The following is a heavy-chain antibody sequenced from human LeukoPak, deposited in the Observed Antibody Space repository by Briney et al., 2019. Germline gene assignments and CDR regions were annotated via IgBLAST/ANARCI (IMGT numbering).Heavy chain of an antibody. J-gene: IGHJ4*02. D-gene: IGHD3-10*01. CDR1: GFTFSNYW. V-gene: IGHV3-7*02. Sequence: PGGSLRLSCAASGFTFSNYWMSCVRQAPGKGLEWVAHINQDGSEKYYVDSVKGRFTISRDNAKNTLYLQMNSLRAEDTAVYYCVSVFSSGSYYNHWGQGTLVTVSS. CDR3: VSVFSSGSYYNH. CDR2: INQDGSEK.